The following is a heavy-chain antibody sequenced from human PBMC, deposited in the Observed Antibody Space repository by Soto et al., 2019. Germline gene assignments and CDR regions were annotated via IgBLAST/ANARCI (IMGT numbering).Heavy chain of an antibody. CDR1: GVTFSSYA. J-gene: IGHJ6*02. V-gene: IGHV1-69*13. D-gene: IGHD3-16*01. CDR2: IITFFKAI. CDR3: ARDVPLNYYDGTSHYYAMDV. Sequence: SLKVSCKASGVTFSSYAISWVRQAPGQGLEWMGGIITFFKAINYAQKFQGRLAITADDSTSTAYMDLSSLRSEDTAVYYCARDVPLNYYDGTSHYYAMDVWGQGPTVPVSS.